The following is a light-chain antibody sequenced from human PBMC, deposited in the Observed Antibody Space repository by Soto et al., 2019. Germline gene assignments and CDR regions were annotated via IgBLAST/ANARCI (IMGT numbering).Light chain of an antibody. CDR1: SSDVGGYKY. CDR2: DVS. CDR3: TSYSSSRILL. V-gene: IGLV2-14*01. Sequence: QSALTQPASVSGSPGQSITISCTGTSSDVGGYKYVSWYQRHPGKAPKLMIYDVSNRPSGVSNRFSASKSGNTASLTISGLQAEDEADYYCTSYSSSRILLFGGGTKLTVL. J-gene: IGLJ2*01.